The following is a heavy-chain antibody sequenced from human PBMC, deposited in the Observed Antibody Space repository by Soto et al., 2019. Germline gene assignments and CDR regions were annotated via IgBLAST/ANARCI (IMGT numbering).Heavy chain of an antibody. CDR3: AKDLGYYDFWSGYFGHYGMDV. CDR2: ISYDGSNK. V-gene: IGHV3-30*18. J-gene: IGHJ6*02. Sequence: QVQLVESGGGVVQPGRSLRLSCAASGFTFSSYGMHWVRQAPGKGLEWVAVISYDGSNKYYADSVKGRFTISRDNSKNTLYLKMNSLRAEDTAVYYCAKDLGYYDFWSGYFGHYGMDVWCQGTTVTVS. CDR1: GFTFSSYG. D-gene: IGHD3-3*01.